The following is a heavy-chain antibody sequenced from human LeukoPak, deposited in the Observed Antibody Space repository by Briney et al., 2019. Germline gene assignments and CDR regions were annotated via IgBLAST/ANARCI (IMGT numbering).Heavy chain of an antibody. CDR3: AKELWFGELAADI. CDR1: GFSFSHYA. V-gene: IGHV3-23*01. CDR2: ISGRGSDT. J-gene: IGHJ4*02. Sequence: GGSLRLSCTASGFTSGFSFSHYAMDWVRQTPGKGLEWVTGISGRGSDTYYADSVKGRFTISRDNSNNTLFLQMDGLGADDTAVYYCAKELWFGELAADIRGQGSLVTVSS. D-gene: IGHD3-10*01.